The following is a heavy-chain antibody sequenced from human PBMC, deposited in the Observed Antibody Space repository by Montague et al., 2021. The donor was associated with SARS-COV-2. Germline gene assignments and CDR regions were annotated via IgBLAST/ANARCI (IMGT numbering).Heavy chain of an antibody. V-gene: IGHV2-70*11. Sequence: ALGKPTQTLTLTCTFSGFSPSTNGMCVRGSRQPPGKALDWLERLXSAXPKYYSTSLKTTRTISKDTSKNQVVLTMTNMDPVDTATYYCVRLRPVCSLSGDKYYFDYWGLGTLVTVSS. J-gene: IGHJ4*02. CDR1: GFSPSTNGMC. D-gene: IGHD2-21*01. CDR3: VRLRPVCSLSGDKYYFDY. CDR2: LXSAXPK.